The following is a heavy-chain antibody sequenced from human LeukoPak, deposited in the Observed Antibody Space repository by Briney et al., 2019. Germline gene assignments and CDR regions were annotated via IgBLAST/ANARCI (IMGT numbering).Heavy chain of an antibody. J-gene: IGHJ4*02. V-gene: IGHV4-39*07. CDR3: ARATRAARHLDY. CDR1: GGSISSISYY. CDR2: MYYSGST. Sequence: SETLSLTCTVSGGSISSISYYWGWIRQPPGKGLEWIVSMYYSGSTYNNPSLKSRVTISVDTSKNQFSLKLSSVTAADTAVYYCARATRAARHLDYWGQGTLVTVSS. D-gene: IGHD6-6*01.